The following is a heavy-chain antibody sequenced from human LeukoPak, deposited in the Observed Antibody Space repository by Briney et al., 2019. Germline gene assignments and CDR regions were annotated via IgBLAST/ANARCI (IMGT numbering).Heavy chain of an antibody. CDR3: ARDLQWLSPY. V-gene: IGHV1-2*02. D-gene: IGHD6-19*01. J-gene: IGHJ4*02. CDR2: INPNSGGT. Sequence: ASVKVSCKASGYTFTGYYMHWVRQAPGQGLDWMGWINPNSGGTNYAQKFQGRVTMTRDTSISTAYMELSRLRSDDTAVYYCARDLQWLSPYWGQGTLVTVSS. CDR1: GYTFTGYY.